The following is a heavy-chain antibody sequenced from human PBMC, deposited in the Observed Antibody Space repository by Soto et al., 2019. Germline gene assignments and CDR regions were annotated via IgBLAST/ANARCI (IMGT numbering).Heavy chain of an antibody. CDR1: GYTFTSYG. D-gene: IGHD6-13*01. Sequence: ASVKVSCKASGYTFTSYGISWVRQAPGQGLEWMGWISAYNGNTNYAQKLQGRVTMTTDTSTSTAYMELRSLRSDDTAVYYCARLASRGGAAAAGIWIDPWGQGTVVTVSS. V-gene: IGHV1-18*04. CDR3: ARLASRGGAAAAGIWIDP. CDR2: ISAYNGNT. J-gene: IGHJ5*02.